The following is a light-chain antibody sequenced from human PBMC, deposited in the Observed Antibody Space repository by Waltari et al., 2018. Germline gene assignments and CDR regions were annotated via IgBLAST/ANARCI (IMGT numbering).Light chain of an antibody. CDR1: SSDVGNYNL. J-gene: IGLJ1*01. CDR3: CSYAGSNTYV. CDR2: EVS. V-gene: IGLV2-23*02. Sequence: QSALTQPASAAGSPGQSITISCTGSSSDVGNYNLVSWYQQQPRKPPKLMIYEVSKRPSGVSNRFSGSKSGDTASLTISGLQAEDEADYYCCSYAGSNTYVFGTGTKVTVL.